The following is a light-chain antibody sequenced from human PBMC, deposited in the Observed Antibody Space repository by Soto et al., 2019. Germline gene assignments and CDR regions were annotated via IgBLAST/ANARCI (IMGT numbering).Light chain of an antibody. CDR3: QQDGSSRWT. CDR2: GAS. J-gene: IGKJ1*01. CDR1: QSVTSDY. V-gene: IGKV3-20*01. Sequence: IMLTQSPGTLSLSPGERATLSCRASQSVTSDYLAWYQQKPGQAPRLLIHGASSRATGIPDRFSGSGSGTDFTLTISRLEPEDFAVYYCQQDGSSRWTFGQGAKVDIK.